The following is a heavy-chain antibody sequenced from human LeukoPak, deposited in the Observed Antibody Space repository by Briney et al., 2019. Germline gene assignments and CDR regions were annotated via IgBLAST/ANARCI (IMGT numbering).Heavy chain of an antibody. CDR1: GFTFSNYA. CDR2: ISTSGESA. CDR3: AKDRGSGYHYFDY. J-gene: IGHJ4*02. D-gene: IGHD3-22*01. V-gene: IGHV3-23*01. Sequence: AGGSLRLSCPVSGFTFSNYAMSWVRQAPGRGLEWVSVISTSGESAYYADSVKGRFTISRDNSKNTLYLQMNSLRAEDTAVYYCAKDRGSGYHYFDYWGQGTLSPSPQ.